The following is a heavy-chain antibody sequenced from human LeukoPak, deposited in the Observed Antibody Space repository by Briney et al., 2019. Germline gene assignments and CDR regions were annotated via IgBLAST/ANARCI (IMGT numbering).Heavy chain of an antibody. Sequence: PTGGSLRLSCAASGYTFINYGIHWVRQAPGKGLEWVAVISYDGSDTFYADSVKGRFTISRDDSKNTLYLQMNSLSIEDTAIYYCAKDDEGIPDYWGQGTLVLVSS. D-gene: IGHD2-2*02. CDR2: ISYDGSDT. J-gene: IGHJ4*02. V-gene: IGHV3-30*18. CDR1: GYTFINYG. CDR3: AKDDEGIPDY.